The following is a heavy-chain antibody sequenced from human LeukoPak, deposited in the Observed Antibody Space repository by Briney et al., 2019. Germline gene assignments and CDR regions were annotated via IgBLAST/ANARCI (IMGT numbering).Heavy chain of an antibody. CDR1: GYTFHSYG. CDR2: ISANNGNT. CDR3: ARSPASVPTPGDF. Sequence: ASVRVSCKASGYTFHSYGISWLRQAPGQGGEWMGWISANNGNTNYAQKFQGRVTMTTDTSTSTAYMELRRLRYDDTAVYYCARSPASVPTPGDFWGQGTLVTVSS. V-gene: IGHV1-18*01. D-gene: IGHD4-17*01. J-gene: IGHJ4*02.